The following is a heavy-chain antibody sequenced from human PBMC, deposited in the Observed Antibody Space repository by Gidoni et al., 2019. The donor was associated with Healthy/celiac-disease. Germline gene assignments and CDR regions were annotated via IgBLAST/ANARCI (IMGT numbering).Heavy chain of an antibody. Sequence: EVQLVEPGGGLVQPGGSLKLSCAASGFTFSGSAMPWVRQASGKGLEWVGRIRSKANSYATAYAASVKGRFTISRDDSKNTAYLQMNSLKTEDTAVYYCTRGIIAVAGSDFGEQFDYWGQGTLVTVSS. D-gene: IGHD6-19*01. J-gene: IGHJ4*02. CDR1: GFTFSGSA. CDR3: TRGIIAVAGSDFGEQFDY. V-gene: IGHV3-73*01. CDR2: IRSKANSYAT.